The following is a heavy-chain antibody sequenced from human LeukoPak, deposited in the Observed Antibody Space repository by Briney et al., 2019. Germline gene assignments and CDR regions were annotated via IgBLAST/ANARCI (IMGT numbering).Heavy chain of an antibody. J-gene: IGHJ4*02. CDR2: INPNSGGT. V-gene: IGHV1-2*06. CDR3: ARGGSRDSYYDFWSGYSDLVR. Sequence: ASVKVSCKASGYTFTGYYMHWVRQAPGQELEWMGRINPNSGGTNYAQKFQGRVTMTRDTSISTAYMELSRLRSDDTAVYYCARGGSRDSYYDFWSGYSDLVRWGQGTLVTVSS. CDR1: GYTFTGYY. D-gene: IGHD3-3*01.